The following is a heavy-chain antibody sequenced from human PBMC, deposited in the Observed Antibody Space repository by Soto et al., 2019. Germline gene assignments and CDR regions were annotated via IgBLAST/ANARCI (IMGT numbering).Heavy chain of an antibody. CDR2: IVPMYGTA. Sequence: QVPLVQSGAEVKKPGSSVKVSCKASGDTFSRSSIHWVRQAPGQGLEWMGRIVPMYGTADYAQKFQGRLTITADKSTTTAYMDLSSLGSEDTAVYYCARALHDFGDDIGDWFNPWGQGTRLTVSS. D-gene: IGHD4-17*01. CDR1: GDTFSRSS. J-gene: IGHJ5*02. V-gene: IGHV1-69*08. CDR3: ARALHDFGDDIGDWFNP.